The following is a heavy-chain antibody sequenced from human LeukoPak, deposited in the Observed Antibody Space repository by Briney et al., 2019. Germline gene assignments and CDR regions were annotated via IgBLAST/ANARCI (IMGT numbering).Heavy chain of an antibody. J-gene: IGHJ6*02. V-gene: IGHV3-21*01. D-gene: IGHD3-10*01. CDR3: ARDESGYYGSGGYYGMDV. CDR2: ISSSSSYI. Sequence: GGSLRLSCAASGFTFSSYSMSWVRQAPGKGLEWVSSISSSSSYIYYADSVKGRFTISRDNAKNSLYLQMNSLRAEDTAVYYCARDESGYYGSGGYYGMDVWGQGTTVTVSS. CDR1: GFTFSSYS.